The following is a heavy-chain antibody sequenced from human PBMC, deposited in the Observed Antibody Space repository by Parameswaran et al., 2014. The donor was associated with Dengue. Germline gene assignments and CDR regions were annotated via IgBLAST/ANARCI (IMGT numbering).Heavy chain of an antibody. V-gene: IGHV1-69*13. Sequence: PSVKVSCKASGGTFSSYAISWVRQAPGQGLEWMGGIIPIFGTANYAQKFQGRVTITADESTSTAYMELSSLRSEDTAVYYCARDSTAGIAAAGSFDYWGQGTLVTVSS. J-gene: IGHJ4*02. D-gene: IGHD6-13*01. CDR3: ARDSTAGIAAAGSFDY. CDR2: IIPIFGTA. CDR1: GGTFSSYA.